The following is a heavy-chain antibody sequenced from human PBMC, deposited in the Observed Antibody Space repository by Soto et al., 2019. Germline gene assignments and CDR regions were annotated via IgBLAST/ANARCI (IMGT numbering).Heavy chain of an antibody. J-gene: IGHJ6*02. D-gene: IGHD6-13*01. Sequence: SETLSLTCTVSGGSISSYYWSWIRQPPGKGLEWIGYIYYSGSTNYNPSLKSRVTISVDTSKNQFSLKLSSVTAADKAVYYCVRGRGVIAAAATETSYYYYSGMDVWGQGTPVTVSS. CDR2: IYYSGST. V-gene: IGHV4-59*01. CDR1: GGSISSYY. CDR3: VRGRGVIAAAATETSYYYYSGMDV.